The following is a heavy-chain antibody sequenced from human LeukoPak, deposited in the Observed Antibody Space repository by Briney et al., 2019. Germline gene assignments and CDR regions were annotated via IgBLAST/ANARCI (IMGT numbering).Heavy chain of an antibody. CDR3: TLLEYGNWFDP. D-gene: IGHD2-8*01. J-gene: IGHJ5*02. CDR2: INPSGGST. Sequence: ASVRVSCKASGYTFTSYYMHWVRQAPGQGLEWMGIINPSGGSTSYAQKFQGRVTMTRDMSTSTVYMELSSLRSEDTAVYYCTLLEYGNWFDPWGQGTLVTVSS. V-gene: IGHV1-46*03. CDR1: GYTFTSYY.